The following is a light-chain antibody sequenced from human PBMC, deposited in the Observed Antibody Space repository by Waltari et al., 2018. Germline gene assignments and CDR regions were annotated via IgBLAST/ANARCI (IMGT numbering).Light chain of an antibody. CDR3: QKYYSTPYT. Sequence: DIVMTQSPDSLAVSLGARATINCKSSQTILYNSNNKNYLAWYQQKPGQPPKLLIYWAATRESGVPDRFSGSGSGTDFTLNVSSLQAEEVAVYYCQKYYSTPYTFGQGTKLEI. V-gene: IGKV4-1*01. CDR2: WAA. J-gene: IGKJ2*01. CDR1: QTILYNSNNKNY.